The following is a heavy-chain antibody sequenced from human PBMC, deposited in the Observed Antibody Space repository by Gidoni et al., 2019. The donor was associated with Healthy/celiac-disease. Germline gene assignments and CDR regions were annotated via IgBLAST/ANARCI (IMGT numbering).Heavy chain of an antibody. D-gene: IGHD4-17*01. CDR1: GGSISSSSYY. CDR2: IYYSGST. CDR3: ARLILGGDTPDY. V-gene: IGHV4-39*01. Sequence: QLQLQESGPGLVKPSETPSLTCTVAGGSISSSSYYWGWIRQPPGKGLEWIGGIYYSGSTYYNPSLKSRVTISVDTSKNQFSLKLSSVTAADTAVYYCARLILGGDTPDYWGQGTLVTVSS. J-gene: IGHJ4*02.